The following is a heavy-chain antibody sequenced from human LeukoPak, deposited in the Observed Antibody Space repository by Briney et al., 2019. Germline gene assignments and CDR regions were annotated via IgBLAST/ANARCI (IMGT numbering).Heavy chain of an antibody. CDR2: IIPIFGTA. V-gene: IGHV1-69*06. D-gene: IGHD6-19*01. Sequence: SVKVSCKASGGTFSSYAISWVRQAPGQGLEWMGGIIPIFGTANYAQKFQGRVTITADKSTSTAYMELSSLRSEDTAVYYCASPIAVALTPSSDAFDIWGQGTMVTVSS. CDR1: GGTFSSYA. CDR3: ASPIAVALTPSSDAFDI. J-gene: IGHJ3*02.